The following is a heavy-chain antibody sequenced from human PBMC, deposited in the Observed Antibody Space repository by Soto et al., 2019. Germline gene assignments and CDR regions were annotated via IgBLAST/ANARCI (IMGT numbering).Heavy chain of an antibody. CDR3: AREGGAAYCGGDCSPYNWFDP. CDR2: IIPIFGTA. J-gene: IGHJ5*02. Sequence: QVQLVQSGAEVKKPGSSVKVSCKASGGTFSSYAISWVRQAPGQGLEWMGGIIPIFGTANYAQKFQGRVTITADESTSTDYMELSSLRSEDTAVYYCAREGGAAYCGGDCSPYNWFDPWGQGTLVTVSS. D-gene: IGHD2-21*02. V-gene: IGHV1-69*12. CDR1: GGTFSSYA.